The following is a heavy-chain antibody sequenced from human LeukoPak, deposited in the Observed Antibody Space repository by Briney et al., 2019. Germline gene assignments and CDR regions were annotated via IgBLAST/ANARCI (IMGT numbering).Heavy chain of an antibody. CDR1: GFTFSSYE. J-gene: IGHJ3*02. D-gene: IGHD3-10*01. CDR2: ISSSGSTI. Sequence: GGSLRLSCAASGFTFSSYEMNWVRQAPGKGLEWVSYISSSGSTIYYADSVKGRFTISRDNAKNSLYLQMNNLRAEDTAVYYCARDRGSVGGAFDIWGQGTMVTVSS. V-gene: IGHV3-48*03. CDR3: ARDRGSVGGAFDI.